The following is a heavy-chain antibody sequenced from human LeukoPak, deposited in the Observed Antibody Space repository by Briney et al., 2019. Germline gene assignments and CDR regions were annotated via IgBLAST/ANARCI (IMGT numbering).Heavy chain of an antibody. CDR3: ARSTVKRGGFDY. D-gene: IGHD4-17*01. J-gene: IGHJ4*02. CDR2: ISAYNGST. Sequence: ASVKVSCKASGYTFTSYGIGWVRQAPGQGLEWMGWISAYNGSTNYAQKLQGRVTMTTDTSTSTAYMELRSLRSDDTAVYYCARSTVKRGGFDYWGQGTLVTVSS. CDR1: GYTFTSYG. V-gene: IGHV1-18*01.